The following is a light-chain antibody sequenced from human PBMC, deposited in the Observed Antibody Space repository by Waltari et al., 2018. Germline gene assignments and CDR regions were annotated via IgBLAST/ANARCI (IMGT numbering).Light chain of an antibody. CDR1: QIVISDS. V-gene: IGKV3-20*01. J-gene: IGKJ1*01. CDR2: GAS. CDR3: QQYSGSPRT. Sequence: ENVLTQSPGTLSLSPGEGAALSCRASQIVISDSLAWYQHKPGQAPRLLIYGASNRATGIPDRFSGSGSGTEFTLTSSSLEPEDFAIYYCQQYSGSPRTFGQGTKVEIK.